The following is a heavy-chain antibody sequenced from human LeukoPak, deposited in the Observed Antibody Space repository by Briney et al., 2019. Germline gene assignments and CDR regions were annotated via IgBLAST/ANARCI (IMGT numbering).Heavy chain of an antibody. J-gene: IGHJ4*02. CDR3: ARRRGFVAVAGTEPFDY. CDR1: GFTFDDYA. D-gene: IGHD6-19*01. V-gene: IGHV3-9*01. Sequence: GGSLRLSCAASGFTFDDYAMHWVRQAPGKGLEWVSGISWNSGSIGYADSVKGRFTISRVNAKNSLYLQMNSLRAEDTALYYCARRRGFVAVAGTEPFDYWGQGTLVTVSS. CDR2: ISWNSGSI.